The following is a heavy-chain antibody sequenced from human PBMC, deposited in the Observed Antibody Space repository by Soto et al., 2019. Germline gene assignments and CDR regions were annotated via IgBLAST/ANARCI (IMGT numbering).Heavy chain of an antibody. CDR1: GGSISSYY. V-gene: IGHV4-59*01. J-gene: IGHJ6*02. Sequence: SETLSLTCTVSGGSISSYYWSWIRQPPGKGLEWIGYIYYSGSTNYNPSLKSRVTISVDTSKNQLSLKLSSVTAADTAVYYCARWSFPDYYGMDVWGQGTTVTVSS. CDR2: IYYSGST. CDR3: ARWSFPDYYGMDV.